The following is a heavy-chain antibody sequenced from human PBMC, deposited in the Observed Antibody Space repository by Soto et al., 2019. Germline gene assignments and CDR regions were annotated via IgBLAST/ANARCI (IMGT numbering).Heavy chain of an antibody. V-gene: IGHV3-48*02. CDR3: ARDPPPAAAGYEVF. CDR1: GFTFSSYS. J-gene: IGHJ4*02. CDR2: ISSSSSTI. D-gene: IGHD6-13*01. Sequence: EVQLVESGGGLVQPGGSLRLSCAASGFTFSSYSMNWVRQAPGKGLEWVSYISSSSSTIYYADSVKGRFTISRDNAKNSLYLQMTSLRDEDTAVYYCARDPPPAAAGYEVFWGQGTLVTVSS.